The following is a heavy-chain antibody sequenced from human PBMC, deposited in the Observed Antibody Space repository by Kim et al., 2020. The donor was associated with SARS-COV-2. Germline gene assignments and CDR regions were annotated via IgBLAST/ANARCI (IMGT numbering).Heavy chain of an antibody. Sequence: YADSVKGRLTISRDNAKNSLYLQMNSLEAEDTAFYYCARGGVGATGKVDYWGQGTLVTVSS. D-gene: IGHD1-26*01. CDR3: ARGGVGATGKVDY. J-gene: IGHJ4*02. V-gene: IGHV3-9*01.